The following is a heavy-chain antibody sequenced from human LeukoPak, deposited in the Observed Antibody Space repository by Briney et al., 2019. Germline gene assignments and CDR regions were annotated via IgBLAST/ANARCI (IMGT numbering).Heavy chain of an antibody. V-gene: IGHV4-34*01. CDR1: GGSFSGYY. D-gene: IGHD5-24*01. J-gene: IGHJ6*02. Sequence: SETLSLTCAVYGGSFSGYYWSWIRQPPGKGLEWIGEINHSGSTNYNPSLKSRVTISVDTSKNQFSLKLSSVTAADTAVYYCARGGGGYPTDYYYYYGMDVWGQGTTVTVSS. CDR2: INHSGST. CDR3: ARGGGGYPTDYYYYYGMDV.